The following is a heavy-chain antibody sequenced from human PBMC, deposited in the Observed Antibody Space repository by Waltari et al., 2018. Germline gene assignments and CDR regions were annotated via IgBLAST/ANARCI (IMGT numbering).Heavy chain of an antibody. CDR2: IKWDCSAA. D-gene: IGHD3-10*02. J-gene: IGHJ5*02. V-gene: IGHV3-7*03. CDR1: GFSLSAHW. CDR3: ARGSAAYVRFWDL. Sequence: EAQLMESGGGLVQPGGSLRLSCAASGFSLSAHWMTWVRRATGEGLGGVGNIKWDCSAAWYAKSRSGRFIISRDNAKNSVVLQMSSPTADDTATDYCARGSAAYVRFWDLWGLGTVVTVSS.